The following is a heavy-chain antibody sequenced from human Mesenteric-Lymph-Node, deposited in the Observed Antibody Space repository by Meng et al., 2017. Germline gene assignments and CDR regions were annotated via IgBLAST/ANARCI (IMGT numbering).Heavy chain of an antibody. V-gene: IGHV4-59*01. Sequence: SETLSLPCTVPGGSISRYYWSWIRQSPGKGLEWIGYIYYSGNTNYNPSLKSRVTIPVDTSKNQFSLRLSSVTAAATAVYSCARSGYSYNQFFDYWGQGTLVTVSS. J-gene: IGHJ4*02. CDR2: IYYSGNT. D-gene: IGHD5-12*01. CDR1: GGSISRYY. CDR3: ARSGYSYNQFFDY.